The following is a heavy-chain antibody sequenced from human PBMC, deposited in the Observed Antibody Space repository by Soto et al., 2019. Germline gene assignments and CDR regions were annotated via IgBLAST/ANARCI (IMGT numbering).Heavy chain of an antibody. CDR2: MYYSGST. J-gene: IGHJ5*02. Sequence: SETLSLTCTVSGGSISSSNYFWGWIRQPPGKGLEWIGSMYYSGSTYYNPSLKSRVTISVDTSKNQFSLKLSSVTAADTAMYYCARHGERKIRSLNWFDPWGQGTLVTVS. CDR1: GGSISSSNYF. V-gene: IGHV4-39*01. D-gene: IGHD4-17*01. CDR3: ARHGERKIRSLNWFDP.